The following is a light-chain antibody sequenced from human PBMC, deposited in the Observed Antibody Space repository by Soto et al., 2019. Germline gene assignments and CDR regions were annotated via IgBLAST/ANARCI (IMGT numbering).Light chain of an antibody. Sequence: QSVLTQPASVSGSPGQSITISCTGTSSDFGGYNYVSWYQQHPGKAPKLMIYDVSNRPSGVSNRFSGSKSGNTASLTISGLQAEDEADYYCSSYTSSSLRVFGTGTKLTVL. CDR2: DVS. CDR1: SSDFGGYNY. J-gene: IGLJ1*01. CDR3: SSYTSSSLRV. V-gene: IGLV2-14*01.